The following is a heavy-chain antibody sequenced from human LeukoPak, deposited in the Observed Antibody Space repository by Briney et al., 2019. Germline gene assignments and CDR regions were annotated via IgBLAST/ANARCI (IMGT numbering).Heavy chain of an antibody. Sequence: GRSLRLSCAVSGVTFSVSYMCWVRQAPGKGLEWVSYISSSSSYTNYADSVKGRFTISRDNAKNSLYLQMNSLRAEDTAVYYCASNGIAATAYNWGQGTLVTVSS. CDR3: ASNGIAATAYN. CDR2: ISSSSSYT. D-gene: IGHD6-25*01. J-gene: IGHJ4*02. V-gene: IGHV3-11*03. CDR1: GVTFSVSY.